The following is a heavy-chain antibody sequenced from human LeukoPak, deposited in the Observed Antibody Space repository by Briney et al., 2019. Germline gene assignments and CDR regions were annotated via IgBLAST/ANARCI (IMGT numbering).Heavy chain of an antibody. Sequence: GGSLRLSCAASGSIFSNSGMNWVRQAPGKGLEWVSAISGSGGSTYYADSVKGRFTISRDNSKNTLYLQMNSLRAEDTAVYYCAYRGVAVAQNDYWGQGTLVTVSS. CDR2: ISGSGGST. J-gene: IGHJ4*02. CDR1: GSIFSNSG. CDR3: AYRGVAVAQNDY. D-gene: IGHD6-19*01. V-gene: IGHV3-23*01.